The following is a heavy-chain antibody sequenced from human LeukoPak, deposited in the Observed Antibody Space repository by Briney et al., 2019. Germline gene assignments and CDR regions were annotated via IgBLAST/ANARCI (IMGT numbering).Heavy chain of an antibody. Sequence: TSETLSLTCAVSGGSISSSNWWSWVRQPPGKGLEWIGEIYHSGSTNYNPSLKSRVTISVDKSKNQFSLKLNSVTAADTAVYYCAREDYYDSSGYFPWGQGTLVTVSS. V-gene: IGHV4-4*02. J-gene: IGHJ5*02. CDR2: IYHSGST. CDR1: GGSISSSNW. D-gene: IGHD3-22*01. CDR3: AREDYYDSSGYFP.